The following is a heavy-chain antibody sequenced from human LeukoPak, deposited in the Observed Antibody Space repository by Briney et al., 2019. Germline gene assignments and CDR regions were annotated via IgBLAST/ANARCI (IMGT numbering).Heavy chain of an antibody. CDR3: AKQRDYYDSSGYYRGYYFDY. CDR2: ISGSSTRT. V-gene: IGHV3-23*01. Sequence: QAGGSLRLSCADSGFTFSSYAMSWVRQAPGKGLEWVSSISGSSTRTYYADSVKGRFTVSRDNPKNTLYLQMNSLRAEDTAVYYCAKQRDYYDSSGYYRGYYFDYRGQGTLVTVSS. CDR1: GFTFSSYA. J-gene: IGHJ4*02. D-gene: IGHD3-22*01.